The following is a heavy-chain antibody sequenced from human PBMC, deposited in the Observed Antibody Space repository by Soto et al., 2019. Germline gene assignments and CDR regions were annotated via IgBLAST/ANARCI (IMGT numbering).Heavy chain of an antibody. CDR1: GGTFSSYR. CDR3: VRDSGAKLSSS. D-gene: IGHD6-13*01. CDR2: IVPIYRTA. Sequence: QVPLVQSGAEVKKPGSSVKVSCKASGGTFSSYRINWVRQAPGQGLEWVGGIVPIYRTADYAQNFQGRVTITADESVRPSYMELRSLKSQDTAVYYCVRDSGAKLSSSWGQGTLVTVSS. J-gene: IGHJ4*02. V-gene: IGHV1-69*01.